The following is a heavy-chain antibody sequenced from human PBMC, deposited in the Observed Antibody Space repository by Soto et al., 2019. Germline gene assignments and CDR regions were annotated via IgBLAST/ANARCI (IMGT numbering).Heavy chain of an antibody. J-gene: IGHJ4*02. CDR1: GGSISSYY. D-gene: IGHD2-15*01. CDR3: ARLLCQGQYSGGSCYSNHFDY. Sequence: SETLSLTCTVSGGSISSYYWSWIRQPPGKGLEWIGYIYYSGSTNYNPSLKSRVTISVDTSKNQFSLKLSSVTAADTAVYYCARLLCQGQYSGGSCYSNHFDYWGQGTLVTVSS. CDR2: IYYSGST. V-gene: IGHV4-59*08.